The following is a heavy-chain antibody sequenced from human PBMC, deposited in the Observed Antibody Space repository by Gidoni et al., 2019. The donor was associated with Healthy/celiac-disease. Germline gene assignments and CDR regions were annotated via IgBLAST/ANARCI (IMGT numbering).Heavy chain of an antibody. Sequence: SWIRQPPGKGLEWIGYIYYSGSTNYNPSLKSRVTISVDTSKNQFSLKLSSVTAADTAVYYCARDATAEEYYFDYWGQGTLVTVSS. J-gene: IGHJ4*02. CDR3: ARDATAEEYYFDY. CDR2: IYYSGST. D-gene: IGHD2-21*02. V-gene: IGHV4-59*01.